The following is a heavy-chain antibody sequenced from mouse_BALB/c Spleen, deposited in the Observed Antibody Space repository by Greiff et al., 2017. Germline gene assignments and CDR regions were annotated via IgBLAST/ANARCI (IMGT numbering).Heavy chain of an antibody. D-gene: IGHD1-1*01. CDR2: IDPANGNT. V-gene: IGHV14-3*02. Sequence: LVESGAELVKPGASVKLSCTASGFNIKDTYMHWVKQRPEQGLEWIGRIDPANGNTKYDPKFQGKATITADTSSNTAYLQLSSLTSEDTAVYYCARGGTTRVAYWGQGTLVTVSA. J-gene: IGHJ3*01. CDR1: GFNIKDTY. CDR3: ARGGTTRVAY.